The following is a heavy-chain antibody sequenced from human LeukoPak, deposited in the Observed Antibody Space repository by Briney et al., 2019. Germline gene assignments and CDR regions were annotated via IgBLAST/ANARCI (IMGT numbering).Heavy chain of an antibody. J-gene: IGHJ4*02. D-gene: IGHD3-9*01. V-gene: IGHV3-7*05. CDR1: GFSFSTYW. CDR3: ARDLRYFTY. CDR2: IKEDGSVK. Sequence: GGSLRLSCAASGFSFSTYWMSWVRQAPGKGLEWVANIKEDGSVKYYVDSVKGRFTVSRDNAKNSVYLQMNSLRAEDTALYYCARDLRYFTYWGQGTLVTVSS.